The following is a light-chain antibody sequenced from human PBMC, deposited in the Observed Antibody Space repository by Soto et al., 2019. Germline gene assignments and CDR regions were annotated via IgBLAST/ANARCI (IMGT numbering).Light chain of an antibody. J-gene: IGLJ1*01. V-gene: IGLV2-8*01. CDR1: SSDVGGYNY. CDR2: EVS. Sequence: QSALTQPPSASGSPGQSVTISCTGTSSDVGGYNYVSWYQQHPGKAPKLIIYEVSQRPSGVPDRFSGSKSGNTASLTVSGLQAEDEADYYCSSYAGSNYVFGNGTKVTV. CDR3: SSYAGSNYV.